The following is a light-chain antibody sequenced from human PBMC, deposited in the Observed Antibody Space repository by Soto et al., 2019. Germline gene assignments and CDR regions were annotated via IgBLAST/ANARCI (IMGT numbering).Light chain of an antibody. V-gene: IGLV2-14*01. CDR3: SSYTSTSAVV. Sequence: QAVVTQPASVSGSPGQSITISCTGTSSDVGGYNYVSWYQQHPGKAPKLMIYDVSNWPSGVSNRFSGSKSDNTASLAISGLQAEDEADYYCSSYTSTSAVVFGGGTKLTVL. J-gene: IGLJ2*01. CDR1: SSDVGGYNY. CDR2: DVS.